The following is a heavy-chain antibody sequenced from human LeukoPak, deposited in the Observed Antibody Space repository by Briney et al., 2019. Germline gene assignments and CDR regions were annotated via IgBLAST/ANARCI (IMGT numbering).Heavy chain of an antibody. CDR2: IKQDGSEK. CDR3: ARCGRWELRGYFDY. CDR1: GFTFSSYV. Sequence: GGSLRLSCAASGFTFSSYVMHWVRQAPGKGLEWVANIKQDGSEKYYVDSVKGRFTISRDNAKNSLYLQMNSLRAEDTAVYYCARCGRWELRGYFDYWGQGTLVTVSS. D-gene: IGHD1-26*01. J-gene: IGHJ4*02. V-gene: IGHV3-7*01.